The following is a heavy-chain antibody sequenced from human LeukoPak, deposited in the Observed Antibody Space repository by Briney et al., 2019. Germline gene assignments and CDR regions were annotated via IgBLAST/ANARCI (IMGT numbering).Heavy chain of an antibody. CDR2: ISGSGGST. Sequence: GGSLRLSCAASGFTFSSYAMSWVRQTPGKGLEWASVISGSGGSTYYADSVKGRFTISRDNSKNTLYLQMNSLRAEDTAVYYCAKEIYGDSTGGRFHPWGQGTLVTVSS. CDR1: GFTFSSYA. D-gene: IGHD4-17*01. CDR3: AKEIYGDSTGGRFHP. J-gene: IGHJ5*02. V-gene: IGHV3-23*01.